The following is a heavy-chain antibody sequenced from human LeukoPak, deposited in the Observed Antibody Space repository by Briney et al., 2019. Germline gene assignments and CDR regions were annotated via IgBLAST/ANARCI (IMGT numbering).Heavy chain of an antibody. Sequence: ASVKVSCKASGYTFTSYDINWVRQATGQGLEWMGWMNPNSGNTCYAQNFQGRVTMTRNTSISTAYMELSSLRSEDTGVYYCARGMIYRWFDPWGQGTLVTVSS. V-gene: IGHV1-8*01. CDR1: GYTFTSYD. CDR3: ARGMIYRWFDP. J-gene: IGHJ5*02. CDR2: MNPNSGNT. D-gene: IGHD3/OR15-3a*01.